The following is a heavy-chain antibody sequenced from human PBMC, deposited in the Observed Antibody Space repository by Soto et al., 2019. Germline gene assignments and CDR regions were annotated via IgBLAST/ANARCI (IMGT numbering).Heavy chain of an antibody. J-gene: IGHJ6*02. CDR1: GFTFSSYA. V-gene: IGHV3-23*01. Sequence: EVQLLESGGGLVQPGGSLRLSCAASGFTFSSYAMSWVRQAPGKGLEWVSAISGSGGNTYYADSGKGRFIISRDNSKNTLYLQMNSLRAEDTAVYYCAKDRSMVRGVIPSYYGMDVWGQGTTVTVSS. D-gene: IGHD3-10*01. CDR2: ISGSGGNT. CDR3: AKDRSMVRGVIPSYYGMDV.